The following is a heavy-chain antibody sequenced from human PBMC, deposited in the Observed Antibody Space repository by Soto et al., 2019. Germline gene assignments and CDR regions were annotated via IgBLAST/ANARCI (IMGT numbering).Heavy chain of an antibody. D-gene: IGHD6-19*01. J-gene: IGHJ4*02. CDR3: ARDRNLAVAWKGRPYYFDY. CDR2: ISYDGSNK. Sequence: QVQLVESGGGVVQPGRSLRLSCAASGFTFSSYAMHWVRQAPGKGLEWVAVISYDGSNKYYADSVKGRFTISRDNSKNTLYLQMNSLRAEDTAVYYCARDRNLAVAWKGRPYYFDYWGQGTLVTVSS. CDR1: GFTFSSYA. V-gene: IGHV3-30-3*01.